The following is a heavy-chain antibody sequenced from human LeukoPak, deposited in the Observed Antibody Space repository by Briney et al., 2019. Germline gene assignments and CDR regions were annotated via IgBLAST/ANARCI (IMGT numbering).Heavy chain of an antibody. J-gene: IGHJ5*02. CDR2: IYTSGST. D-gene: IGHD3-10*01. V-gene: IGHV4-61*02. CDR3: AREVVRGVSFDP. Sequence: TSETLSLTCTVSGDSISSGSYYWSWFRQPAGKGLEWIGRIYTSGSTYYNPSLKSRVTISVDTSKNQFSLKLSSVTAADTAVYYCAREVVRGVSFDPWGQGTLVTVSS. CDR1: GDSISSGSYY.